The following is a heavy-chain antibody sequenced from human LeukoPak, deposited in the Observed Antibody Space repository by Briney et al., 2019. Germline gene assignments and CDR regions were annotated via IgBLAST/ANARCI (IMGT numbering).Heavy chain of an antibody. J-gene: IGHJ4*02. CDR1: GGSISSSSYY. CDR3: ARHADCSSTSCYFYY. V-gene: IGHV4-39*01. D-gene: IGHD2-2*01. CDR2: IYYSGST. Sequence: SETLSLTCTVSGGSISSSSYYWGWIRQPPGEGLEWIGSIYYSGSTYYNPSLKSRVTISVDTSKNQFSLKLSSVTAADTAVYYCARHADCSSTSCYFYYWGQGTLVTVSS.